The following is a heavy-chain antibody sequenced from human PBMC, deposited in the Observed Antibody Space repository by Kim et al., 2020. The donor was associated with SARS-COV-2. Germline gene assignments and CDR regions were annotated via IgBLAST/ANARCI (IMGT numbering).Heavy chain of an antibody. CDR3: TRHVRNWNYSWFDP. D-gene: IGHD1-7*01. CDR1: GFTFSGSA. CDR2: IRSKANSYAT. Sequence: GGSLRLSCAASGFTFSGSAMHWVRQASGKGLEWVGRIRSKANSYATAYAASVKGRFTISRDDSKNTAYLQMNSLKTEDTAVYYCTRHVRNWNYSWFDPWGQGTLVTVSS. V-gene: IGHV3-73*01. J-gene: IGHJ5*02.